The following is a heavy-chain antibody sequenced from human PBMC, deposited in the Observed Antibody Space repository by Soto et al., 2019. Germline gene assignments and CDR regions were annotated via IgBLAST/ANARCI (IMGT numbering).Heavy chain of an antibody. CDR1: GFTFSSYG. Sequence: QVQLVESGGGVVQPGRSLRLSCAASGFTFSSYGMHWVRQAPGKGLEWVAVISYDGSNKYYADSVKGRFTISRDNSKNTLDLQMNSLRAEDTAVYYCAKTGVLRFLEWIDYWGQGTLVTVSS. J-gene: IGHJ4*02. CDR3: AKTGVLRFLEWIDY. D-gene: IGHD3-3*01. V-gene: IGHV3-30*18. CDR2: ISYDGSNK.